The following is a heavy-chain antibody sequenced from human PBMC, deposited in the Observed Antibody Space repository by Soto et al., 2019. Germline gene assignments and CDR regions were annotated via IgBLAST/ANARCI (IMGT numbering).Heavy chain of an antibody. CDR1: GGTFSSYA. D-gene: IGHD2-21*02. V-gene: IGHV1-69*01. J-gene: IGHJ6*02. Sequence: QVQLVQSGAEVKKPGSSVKVSCKASGGTFSSYAISWVRQAPGQGLEWMGGIIPIFGTANYAQKFQGRVTITADESTSTAYMELSSMRSEDTAVHYCASNTGTYCGGHCYPYYYYGMDVWGQGTTVTVSS. CDR3: ASNTGTYCGGHCYPYYYYGMDV. CDR2: IIPIFGTA.